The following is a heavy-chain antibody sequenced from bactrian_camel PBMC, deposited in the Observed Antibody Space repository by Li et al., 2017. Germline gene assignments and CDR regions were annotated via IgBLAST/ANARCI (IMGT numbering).Heavy chain of an antibody. CDR1: IDTYSTYC. V-gene: IGHV3S9*01. CDR2: IDRDGVT. D-gene: IGHD5*01. Sequence: HVQLVESGGGSVRTGGSLRLSCAASIDTYSTYCMGWFRQVPGKEREGVAVIDRDGVTDYADSVKGRFTISKDNTKNTLSLQMNSLKPEDTAMYYCASRRNGLECLRDPDYFAHWGQGTQVTVS. J-gene: IGHJ6*01. CDR3: ASRRNGLECLRDPDYFAH.